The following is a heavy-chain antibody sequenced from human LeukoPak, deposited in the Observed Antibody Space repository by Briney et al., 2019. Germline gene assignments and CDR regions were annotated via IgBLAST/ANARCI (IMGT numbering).Heavy chain of an antibody. V-gene: IGHV1-18*01. CDR1: GYTFTSYG. CDR2: ISAYNGNT. CDR3: ARGSLGYDSSGYYPGAFDI. J-gene: IGHJ3*02. D-gene: IGHD3-22*01. Sequence: GASVKVSCKASGYTFTSYGISWVRQAPGQGLEWMGWISAYNGNTNYAQKLQGRVTMTTDTSTSTAYMELRSLRSDDTAVYYCARGSLGYDSSGYYPGAFDIWGQGTMVTVSS.